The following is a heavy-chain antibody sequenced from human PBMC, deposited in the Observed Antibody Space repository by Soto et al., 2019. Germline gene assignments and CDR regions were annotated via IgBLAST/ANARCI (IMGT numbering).Heavy chain of an antibody. CDR3: ASLNYDILTGYKDYYYGMAV. J-gene: IGHJ6*02. V-gene: IGHV1-69*06. CDR1: GGTFSSYA. D-gene: IGHD3-9*01. CDR2: IIPIFGTA. Sequence: AASVKVSCKASGGTFSSYAISWVRQAPGQGLEWMGGIIPIFGTANYAQKFQGRVTITADKSTSTAYMELSSLRSEDTAVYYCASLNYDILTGYKDYYYGMAVWGQGSTVTVS.